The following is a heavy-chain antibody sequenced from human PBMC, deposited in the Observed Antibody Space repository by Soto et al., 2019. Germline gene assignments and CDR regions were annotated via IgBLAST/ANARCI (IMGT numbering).Heavy chain of an antibody. D-gene: IGHD3-10*01. J-gene: IGHJ5*02. CDR2: IYHSGST. V-gene: IGHV4-30-2*01. Sequence: SETLSLTCTVSGGSISSYSWSWIRQPPGKGLEWIGYIYHSGSTYYNPSLKSRVTISVDRSKNQFSLKLSSVTAEDTAVYYCARVPGPWGQGTLVTVSS. CDR3: ARVPGP. CDR1: GGSISSYS.